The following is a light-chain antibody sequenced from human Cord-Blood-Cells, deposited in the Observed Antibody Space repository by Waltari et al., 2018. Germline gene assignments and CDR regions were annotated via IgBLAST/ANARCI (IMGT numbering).Light chain of an antibody. CDR3: CSYAGSSTLV. CDR1: SRNVGRYNL. J-gene: IGLJ2*01. Sequence: QSALTHPASVSGSPTQPLTISCTGTSRNVGRYNLDSWYQQHPGKAPKLMIYEGSKRPSGVSNRFSGSKSGNTASLTISGLQAEDEADYYCCSYAGSSTLVFGGGTKLTVL. V-gene: IGLV2-23*01. CDR2: EGS.